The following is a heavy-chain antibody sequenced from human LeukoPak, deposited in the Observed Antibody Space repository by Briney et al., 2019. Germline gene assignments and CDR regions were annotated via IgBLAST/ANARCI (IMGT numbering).Heavy chain of an antibody. D-gene: IGHD2-15*01. CDR2: IDPSDSYT. V-gene: IGHV5-10-1*01. J-gene: IGHJ4*02. CDR3: ARFQYCSGGSCYNYFDY. CDR1: GYSFTSYW. Sequence: GESLKISCKGSGYSFTSYWISWVRQMPGKGLEWTGRIDPSDSYTNYSPSFQGHVTISADKSISTAYLQWSSLKASDTAMYYCARFQYCSGGSCYNYFDYWGQGTLVTVSS.